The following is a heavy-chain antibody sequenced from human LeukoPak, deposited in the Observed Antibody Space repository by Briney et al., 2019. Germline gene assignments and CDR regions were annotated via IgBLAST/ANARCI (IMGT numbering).Heavy chain of an antibody. CDR3: ARDVVVVVATDSKFDY. V-gene: IGHV4-39*02. J-gene: IGHJ4*02. D-gene: IGHD2-15*01. Sequence: SETLSLTCTVSGGSISSSSYYWGWIRQPPGKGLEWIGSIYYSGSTYYNPSLKSRVTISVDTSKNQFSLKLSSVTAADTAVYYCARDVVVVVATDSKFDYWGQGTLVTVSS. CDR2: IYYSGST. CDR1: GGSISSSSYY.